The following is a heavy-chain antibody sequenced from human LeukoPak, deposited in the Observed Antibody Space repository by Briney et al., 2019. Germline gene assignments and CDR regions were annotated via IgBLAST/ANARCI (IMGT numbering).Heavy chain of an antibody. CDR3: ARDFSDGSGYYSD. V-gene: IGHV1-69*05. D-gene: IGHD3-22*01. J-gene: IGHJ1*01. CDR1: GGTFSSYA. CDR2: IIPIFGTA. Sequence: SVKVSCKASGGTFSSYAISWVRQAPGQGLEWTGGIIPIFGTANYAQEFQGRVTITTDEVTSTAYMELSSLRSEDTAVYICARDFSDGSGYYSDWGQGTLVTVSS.